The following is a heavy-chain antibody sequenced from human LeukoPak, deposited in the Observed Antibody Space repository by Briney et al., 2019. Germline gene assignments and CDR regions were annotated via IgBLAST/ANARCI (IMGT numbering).Heavy chain of an antibody. J-gene: IGHJ4*02. CDR3: AKSHHPTVTTSFDY. Sequence: PGGSLRLSCAASGFTFSSYAMSWVRQAPGKGLEWVSAISGSGGSTYYADSVKGRFTISRNNSKNTLYLQMNSLRAEDTAVYYCAKSHHPTVTTSFDYWGQGTLVTVSS. V-gene: IGHV3-23*01. D-gene: IGHD4-11*01. CDR2: ISGSGGST. CDR1: GFTFSSYA.